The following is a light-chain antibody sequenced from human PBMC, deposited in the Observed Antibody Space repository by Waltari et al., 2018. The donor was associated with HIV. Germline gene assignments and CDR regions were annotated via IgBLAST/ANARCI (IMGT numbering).Light chain of an antibody. J-gene: IGLJ2*01. V-gene: IGLV6-57*01. CDR1: SGSIASNY. CDR3: QSYDSSNHLI. CDR2: EDN. Sequence: NFMLTQPHSVSESPGKTVTISCTRSSGSIASNYLQWYQQRPGSSPTTVIYEDNQRPSGVPDRFSGSIDSSSNSTSLTISRLKTEDEADYYCQSYDSSNHLIFGGGTKLTVL.